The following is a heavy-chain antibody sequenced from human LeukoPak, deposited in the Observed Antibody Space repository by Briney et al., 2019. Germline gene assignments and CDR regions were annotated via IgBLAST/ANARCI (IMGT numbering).Heavy chain of an antibody. CDR3: AKSAGGVGDYYFDY. D-gene: IGHD2-8*01. CDR2: ISGSGGST. J-gene: IGHJ4*02. Sequence: GGSLRLSCAASGFTFSSYAMSWVRQAPGKGLEWVSAISGSGGSTYYADSVKGRFTISRDNSKNTLYLQINSLRAEDTVVYYCAKSAGGVGDYYFDYWGQGTLVTVSS. CDR1: GFTFSSYA. V-gene: IGHV3-23*01.